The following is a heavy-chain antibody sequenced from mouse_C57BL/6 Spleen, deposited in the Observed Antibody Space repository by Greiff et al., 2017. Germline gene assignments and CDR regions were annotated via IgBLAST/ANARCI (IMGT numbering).Heavy chain of an antibody. V-gene: IGHV1-59*01. D-gene: IGHD2-1*01. CDR3: ARNYGNRSYWYFDV. Sequence: QVQLQQPGAELVRPGTSVKLSCKASGYTFTSYWMHWVKQRPGQGLEWIGVIDPSDSYTNYNQKFKGKATLTVDTSSSTAYMQLSSLTSEDSAVYYCARNYGNRSYWYFDVWGTGTTVTVSS. J-gene: IGHJ1*03. CDR1: GYTFTSYW. CDR2: IDPSDSYT.